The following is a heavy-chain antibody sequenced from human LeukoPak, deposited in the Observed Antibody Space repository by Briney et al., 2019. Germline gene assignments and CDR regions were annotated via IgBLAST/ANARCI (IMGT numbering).Heavy chain of an antibody. CDR2: IYHSGST. J-gene: IGHJ4*02. CDR1: GGSISSGGYS. V-gene: IGHV4-30-2*01. D-gene: IGHD5-18*01. CDR3: ARVRGFSYGYGAYYFDY. Sequence: SETLSLTCAVSGGSISSGGYSWSWIRQPPGKGLEWIGYIYHSGSTYYNPSLKSRVTISVDRSKNQFSLKLSSVTAADTAVYYCARVRGFSYGYGAYYFDYWGQGTLVTVSS.